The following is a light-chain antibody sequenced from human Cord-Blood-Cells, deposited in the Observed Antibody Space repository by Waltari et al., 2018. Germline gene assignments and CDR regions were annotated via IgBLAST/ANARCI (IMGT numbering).Light chain of an antibody. CDR3: SSYTSSSTRV. V-gene: IGLV2-14*03. CDR1: SSDVGGSNY. Sequence: QSALTQPASVSGSPGQSLTIPCTGTSSDVGGSNYVSWYQQHPGKAPKLMIYDVSNRPSGVSNRFSGSKSGNTASLTISGLQAEDEADYYCSSYTSSSTRVFGGGTKLTVL. CDR2: DVS. J-gene: IGLJ3*02.